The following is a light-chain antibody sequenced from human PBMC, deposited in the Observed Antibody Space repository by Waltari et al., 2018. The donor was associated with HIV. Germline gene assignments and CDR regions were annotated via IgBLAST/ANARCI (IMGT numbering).Light chain of an antibody. Sequence: EVVLTQSPGTLSLSPGERATLSCRASQRVSSTFLAWYQQTPGQAPRLLIYAASSRATGIPDRFSGSGSGTDFTLTISGLEPEDSAVYFCQQRNDWPSITFGQGTRLEIK. CDR2: AAS. J-gene: IGKJ5*01. CDR1: QRVSSTF. V-gene: IGKV3D-20*02. CDR3: QQRNDWPSIT.